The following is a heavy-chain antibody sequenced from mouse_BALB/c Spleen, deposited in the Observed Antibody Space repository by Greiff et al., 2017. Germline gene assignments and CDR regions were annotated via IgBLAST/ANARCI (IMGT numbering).Heavy chain of an antibody. CDR2: ISNGGGST. CDR3: ARHGGWPTGWYFDV. J-gene: IGHJ1*01. D-gene: IGHD1-1*01. CDR1: GFTFSSFG. V-gene: IGHV5-12-2*01. Sequence: EVMLVESGGGLVQPGGSRKLSCAASGFTFSSFGMHWVRQAPEKGLEWVAYISNGGGSTYYPDTVKGRFTISRDNAKNTLYLQMSSLKSEDTAMYYCARHGGWPTGWYFDVWGAGTTVTVSS.